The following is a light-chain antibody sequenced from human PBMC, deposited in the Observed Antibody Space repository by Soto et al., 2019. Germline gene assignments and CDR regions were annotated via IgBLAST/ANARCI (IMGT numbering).Light chain of an antibody. V-gene: IGKV3-15*01. J-gene: IGKJ1*01. CDR3: QQYNNWPGT. CDR2: GAS. Sequence: EIVMTQSPATLSVSPGERATLSCRASQTVSRNLAWYQQKPGQAPRLLIYGASTRATGIPARFSGSGSGTEFTLTITSLQSEDFAVYWCQQYNNWPGTFGKGTKVDIK. CDR1: QTVSRN.